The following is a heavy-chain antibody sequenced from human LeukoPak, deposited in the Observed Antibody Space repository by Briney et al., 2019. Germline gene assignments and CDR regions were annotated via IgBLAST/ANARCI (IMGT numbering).Heavy chain of an antibody. J-gene: IGHJ4*02. CDR2: IRSKAYGGTT. D-gene: IGHD6-13*01. CDR3: TRDGVLGLDY. CDR1: GFTFGDYA. Sequence: SLRLSCTASGFTFGDYAMSWVRQAPGKGLEWVGFIRSKAYGGTTEYAASVKGRFTISRDDSKSIAYLQMNSLKTEDTAVYYCTRDGVLGLDYWGQGTLVTVSS. V-gene: IGHV3-49*04.